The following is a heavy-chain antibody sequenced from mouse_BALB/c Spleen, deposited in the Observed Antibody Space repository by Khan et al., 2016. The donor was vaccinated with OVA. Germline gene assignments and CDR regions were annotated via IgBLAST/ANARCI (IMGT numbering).Heavy chain of an antibody. V-gene: IGHV5-6-5*01. CDR1: GFTFSSYV. J-gene: IGHJ2*01. D-gene: IGHD2-14*01. Sequence: EVQLQESGGSLVKPGGSLKLSCAVSGFTFSSYVMSWVRQTPEKRLEWVASISSGGSTYYPDSVKGRFTIFRDNARNIVNLQMSSLRSEDMAIYYCAREAYRYDEYYFDYWGQGTTLTVSS. CDR3: AREAYRYDEYYFDY. CDR2: ISSGGST.